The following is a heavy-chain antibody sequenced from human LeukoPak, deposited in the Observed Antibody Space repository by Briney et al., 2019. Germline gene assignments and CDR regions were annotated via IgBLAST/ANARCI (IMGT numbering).Heavy chain of an antibody. J-gene: IGHJ6*03. V-gene: IGHV5-51*01. D-gene: IGHD1-14*01. Sequence: GAPLQISGKGSGSIFTNYWIGWARQLPGKGLEWMEIIYPGDSDTRYSPSLQGQVTTTADKSNSTAYLQWSSLKASETAMYCCARHNRIDRDYYYYSYMDVSVEGTTVTAS. CDR1: GSIFTNYW. CDR3: ARHNRIDRDYYYYSYMDV. CDR2: IYPGDSDT.